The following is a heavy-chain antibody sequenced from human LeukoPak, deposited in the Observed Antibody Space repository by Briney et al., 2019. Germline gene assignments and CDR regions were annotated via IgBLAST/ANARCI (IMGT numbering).Heavy chain of an antibody. D-gene: IGHD6-13*01. Sequence: GSLRLSCAASGFTFSSYAMSWIRQPPGKGLEWIGEINQSGGTNYNPSLKSRVTISIDTSKNQFSLKLSSVTAADTAVYYCARGRGSSWYFFGLGFDPWGQGTLVTVSS. CDR1: GFTFSSYA. CDR3: ARGRGSSWYFFGLGFDP. CDR2: INQSGGT. J-gene: IGHJ5*02. V-gene: IGHV4-34*01.